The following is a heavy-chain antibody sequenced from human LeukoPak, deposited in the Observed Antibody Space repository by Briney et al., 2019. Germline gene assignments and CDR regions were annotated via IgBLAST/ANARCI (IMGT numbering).Heavy chain of an antibody. J-gene: IGHJ3*02. Sequence: SETLSLTCTVSGGSISSYYWSWIRQPAGKGLEWIGRIYTSGSTNYNPSLKSRVTMSVDTSKNQFSLKLSSVTAADTAVYYCARVMVRGVSDAFDIWGQGTMVTVSP. CDR2: IYTSGST. CDR1: GGSISSYY. V-gene: IGHV4-4*07. CDR3: ARVMVRGVSDAFDI. D-gene: IGHD3-10*01.